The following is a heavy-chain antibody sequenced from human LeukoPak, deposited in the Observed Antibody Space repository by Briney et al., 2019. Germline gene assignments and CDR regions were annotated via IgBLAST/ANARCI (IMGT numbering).Heavy chain of an antibody. D-gene: IGHD3-3*01. CDR3: ARSREVPADRMYYDFWSGYSIDY. J-gene: IGHJ4*02. Sequence: GASVKVSCKASGGTFSSYAISWVRQAPGQGLEWMGGIIPIFVTANYAQKFHGRVTIPADESTSTAYMELSSLRSEDTAVYYCARSREVPADRMYYDFWSGYSIDYWGQGTLVTVSS. CDR1: GGTFSSYA. V-gene: IGHV1-69*13. CDR2: IIPIFVTA.